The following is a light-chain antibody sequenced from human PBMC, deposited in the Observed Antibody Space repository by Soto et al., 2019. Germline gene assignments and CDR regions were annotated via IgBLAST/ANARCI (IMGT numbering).Light chain of an antibody. CDR1: QSVAGY. Sequence: DIVLTQSPATLSLSPGESASLSCRASQSVAGYLVWYQQRLGQTPRLLMYDANSRPAVIPARFSGSGSGTHFTITISSLEHEAFEVYYCQPRIDWPLTFGGGTKLAIQ. CDR2: DAN. CDR3: QPRIDWPLT. V-gene: IGKV3-11*01. J-gene: IGKJ4*01.